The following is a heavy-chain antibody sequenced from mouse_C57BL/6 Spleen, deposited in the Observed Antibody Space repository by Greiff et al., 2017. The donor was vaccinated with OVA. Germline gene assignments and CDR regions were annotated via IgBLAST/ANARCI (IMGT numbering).Heavy chain of an antibody. J-gene: IGHJ4*01. CDR2: IDPSDSET. Sequence: VQLQQPGAELVRPGSSVKLSCKASGYTFTSYWMHWVKQRPIQGLEWIGNIDPSDSETHYNQKFKDKATLTVDKSSSTAYMQLSSLTSEDSAVYYCARKGNSNAMDYWGQGTSVTVSS. V-gene: IGHV1-52*01. CDR3: ARKGNSNAMDY. CDR1: GYTFTSYW. D-gene: IGHD2-1*01.